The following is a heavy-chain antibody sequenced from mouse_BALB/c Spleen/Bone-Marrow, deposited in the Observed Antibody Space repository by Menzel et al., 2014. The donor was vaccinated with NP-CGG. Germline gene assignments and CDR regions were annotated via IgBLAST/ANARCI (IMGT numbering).Heavy chain of an antibody. CDR1: GFTFSSYT. D-gene: IGHD2-3*01. V-gene: IGHV5-6-4*01. J-gene: IGHJ3*01. Sequence: EVQLVESGGGLVKPGGSLKLSCAASGFTFSSYTMSWVRQTPEKRLEWVATTSSGGSYTYYPDSVKGRFTISRDNAKNTQILQMSSLKSEDSAMYYCTRDDGYGAGFACWGQGTLVTVSA. CDR2: TSSGGSYT. CDR3: TRDDGYGAGFAC.